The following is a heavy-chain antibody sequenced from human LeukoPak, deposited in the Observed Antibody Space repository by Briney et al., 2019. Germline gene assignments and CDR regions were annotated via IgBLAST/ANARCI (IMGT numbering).Heavy chain of an antibody. CDR3: AREGDYYCSGGSCYDY. J-gene: IGHJ4*02. Sequence: GGSLRLSCAASGFTFSSYWMSWVRQAPGKGLEWVANIKEDGSEKYYVDSVRGRFTISRDNAKNSVYLQMNSLRAEDTAVYYCAREGDYYCSGGSCYDYWGQGTLVTVSS. D-gene: IGHD2-15*01. V-gene: IGHV3-7*01. CDR1: GFTFSSYW. CDR2: IKEDGSEK.